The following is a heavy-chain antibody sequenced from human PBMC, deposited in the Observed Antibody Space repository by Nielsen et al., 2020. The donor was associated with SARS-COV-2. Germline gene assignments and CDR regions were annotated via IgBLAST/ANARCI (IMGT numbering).Heavy chain of an antibody. Sequence: GESLKISCVASGFVVSDTNMNWVRQAPGKGLECVSIIYSGGTTYYVDSVKGRFTISRDNAQNSVYLQMNSLRADDTAIYYCARDPGVAVGEDGFDIWGQGTMVTVSS. V-gene: IGHV3-69-1*02. D-gene: IGHD6-19*01. CDR3: ARDPGVAVGEDGFDI. J-gene: IGHJ3*02. CDR1: GFVVSDTN. CDR2: IYSGGTT.